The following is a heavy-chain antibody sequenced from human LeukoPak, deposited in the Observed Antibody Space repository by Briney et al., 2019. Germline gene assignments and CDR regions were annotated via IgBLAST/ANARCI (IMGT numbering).Heavy chain of an antibody. CDR3: ARVVVVVAASKKTDAFDI. V-gene: IGHV4-31*03. Sequence: SETLSLTCTVSGGSISSGGYYWSWIRQHPGKGLGWIGYIYYSGSTYYNPSLKSRVTISVDTSKNQFSLKLSSVTAADTAVYYCARVVVVVAASKKTDAFDIWGQGTMVTVSS. CDR1: GGSISSGGYY. J-gene: IGHJ3*02. CDR2: IYYSGST. D-gene: IGHD2-15*01.